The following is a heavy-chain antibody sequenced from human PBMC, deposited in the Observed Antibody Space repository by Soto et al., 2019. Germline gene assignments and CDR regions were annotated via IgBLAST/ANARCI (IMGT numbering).Heavy chain of an antibody. Sequence: SEPLYLNCTVSGGSISSGDYYWSWIRQPPGKGLEWIGYIYYSGSTYYNPSLKSRVTISLDTSKNQFSLKLSSVTAAYTAVYYCARAHYGDYGYGMDVWGQGTTVTSP. CDR3: ARAHYGDYGYGMDV. D-gene: IGHD4-17*01. V-gene: IGHV4-30-4*01. CDR2: IYYSGST. J-gene: IGHJ6*02. CDR1: GGSISSGDYY.